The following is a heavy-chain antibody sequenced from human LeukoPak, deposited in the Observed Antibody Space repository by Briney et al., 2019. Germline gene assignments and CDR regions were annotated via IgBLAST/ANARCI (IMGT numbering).Heavy chain of an antibody. CDR1: GFTFSNYG. CDR3: ARDFTTSSTAYLHH. CDR2: TSSDGGNK. J-gene: IGHJ1*01. Sequence: GGSLRLSCAASGFTFSNYGVNWVRQAPGKGLEWVSGTSSDGGNKHYADSVKGQFTISRDNAKNSLFLQMNSLRAEDTAVYYCARDFTTSSTAYLHHWGQGTLVTVSS. D-gene: IGHD6-6*01. V-gene: IGHV3-21*01.